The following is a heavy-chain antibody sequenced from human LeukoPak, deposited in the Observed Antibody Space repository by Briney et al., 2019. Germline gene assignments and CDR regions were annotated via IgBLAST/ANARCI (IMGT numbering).Heavy chain of an antibody. CDR3: ARQSCSGGNCYSRAFDI. D-gene: IGHD2-15*01. CDR2: IYPGDSDT. Sequence: GESLTISCKGSGYNFITYWIAWVRQMPGKGLEWMGNIYPGDSDTRYSPSFQGQVSISADKSISTAYLHWSSPKASDTAMYYCARQSCSGGNCYSRAFDIWGQGTMVAVSS. V-gene: IGHV5-51*01. CDR1: GYNFITYW. J-gene: IGHJ3*02.